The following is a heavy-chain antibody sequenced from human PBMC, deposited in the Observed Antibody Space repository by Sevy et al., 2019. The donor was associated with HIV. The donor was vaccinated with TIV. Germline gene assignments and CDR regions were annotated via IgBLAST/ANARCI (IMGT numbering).Heavy chain of an antibody. Sequence: GGSLRLSCAASGFTFSSYAMSWVRQAPGKGLEWVSAISGSGGSTYYADSVKGRFTISRDNSKNTLYLQMNSLRAEDTAVYYCAKVGIDYSYYYYMDVWGKGTTVTVSS. J-gene: IGHJ6*03. CDR2: ISGSGGST. CDR1: GFTFSSYA. CDR3: AKVGIDYSYYYYMDV. V-gene: IGHV3-23*01. D-gene: IGHD4-4*01.